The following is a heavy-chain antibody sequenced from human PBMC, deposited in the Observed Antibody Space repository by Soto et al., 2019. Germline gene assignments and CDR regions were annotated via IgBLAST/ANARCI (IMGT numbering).Heavy chain of an antibody. CDR2: IYSGGST. D-gene: IGHD3-10*01. CDR1: GFTVSSNY. CDR3: ARDALLWHSEFAFDI. Sequence: EVQLVESGGGLVQPGGSLRLSCAASGFTVSSNYMSWVRQAPGKGLEWVSVIYSGGSTYYADSVKGRFTISRDNSKNTLYLQMNSLRAEDTAVYYGARDALLWHSEFAFDIWGQGTMVTVSS. V-gene: IGHV3-66*01. J-gene: IGHJ3*02.